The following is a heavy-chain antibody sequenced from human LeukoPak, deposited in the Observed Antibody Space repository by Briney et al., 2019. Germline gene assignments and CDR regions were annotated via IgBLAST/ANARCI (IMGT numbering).Heavy chain of an antibody. Sequence: GSSVKVSCKASGGTFSSYAISWVRQAPGQGLEWMGWMNPNSGNTGYAQKFQGRVTITRNTSISTAYMELSSLRSEDTAVYYCARESGDYRSNWFDPWGQGTLVTVSS. V-gene: IGHV1-8*03. D-gene: IGHD4-11*01. CDR3: ARESGDYRSNWFDP. J-gene: IGHJ5*02. CDR2: MNPNSGNT. CDR1: GGTFSSYA.